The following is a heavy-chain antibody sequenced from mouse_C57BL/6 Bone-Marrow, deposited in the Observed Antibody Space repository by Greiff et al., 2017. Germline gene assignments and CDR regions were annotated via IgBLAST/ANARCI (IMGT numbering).Heavy chain of an antibody. CDR2: IDPSDSYT. D-gene: IGHD2-5*01. CDR3: ARDGAYYSKYYAMDY. Sequence: QVQLQQPGAELVMPGASVKLSCKASGYTFTSYWMHWVKQRPGQGLEWIGEIDPSDSYTNYNQKFKGKSTLTVDKSSSTAYMQLSSLTSEDSAVYYCARDGAYYSKYYAMDYWGQGTSVTVSS. V-gene: IGHV1-69*01. CDR1: GYTFTSYW. J-gene: IGHJ4*01.